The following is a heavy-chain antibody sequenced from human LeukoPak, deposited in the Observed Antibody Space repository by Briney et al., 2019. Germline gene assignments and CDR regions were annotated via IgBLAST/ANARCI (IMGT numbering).Heavy chain of an antibody. Sequence: ASVKVSRKALEYTFTDYYIHWVRQAPGQGLEWMGWINPKSGGRDTNYAQKFRGRVTMTTDTSISTAYMELSRLRSDDTAVYFCAKGHYDGDHPHYDGGSVDSWGQGTHITVSS. CDR2: INPKSGGRDT. CDR1: EYTFTDYY. J-gene: IGHJ4*02. D-gene: IGHD2-21*01. CDR3: AKGHYDGDHPHYDGGSVDS. V-gene: IGHV1-2*02.